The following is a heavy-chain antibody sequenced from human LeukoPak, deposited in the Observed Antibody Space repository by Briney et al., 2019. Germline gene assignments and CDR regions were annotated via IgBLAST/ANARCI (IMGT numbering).Heavy chain of an antibody. D-gene: IGHD5-18*01. CDR2: INPNSGGT. CDR3: ARESPVGIQLWYDY. V-gene: IGHV1-2*02. J-gene: IGHJ4*02. Sequence: ASVKVSCKASGYTFTGYYIHWVRQAPGQGLEWMGWINPNSGGTNYAQKFQGRVTMTRDTSISTAYMELSRLRSDDTAVYYCARESPVGIQLWYDYWGQGTLVTVSS. CDR1: GYTFTGYY.